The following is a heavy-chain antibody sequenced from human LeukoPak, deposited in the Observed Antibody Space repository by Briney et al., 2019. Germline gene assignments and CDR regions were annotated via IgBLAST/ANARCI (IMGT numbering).Heavy chain of an antibody. V-gene: IGHV5-51*01. J-gene: IGHJ5*02. CDR2: IYPDDADT. D-gene: IGHD3-10*01. CDR3: ARGYGSGSYYKNNWFDP. Sequence: GESLKISCKGSGYIFTRYWIAWVRQMPGKGLEWMGLIYPDDADTKYSPSFQGQVTISADKSISTAYLQWSSLKASDTAMYYCARGYGSGSYYKNNWFDPWGQGTLVTVSS. CDR1: GYIFTRYW.